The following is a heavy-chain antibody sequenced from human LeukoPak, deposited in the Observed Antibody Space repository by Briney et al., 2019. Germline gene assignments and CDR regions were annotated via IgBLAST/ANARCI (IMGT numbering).Heavy chain of an antibody. D-gene: IGHD2-8*01. J-gene: IGHJ4*02. V-gene: IGHV3-48*03. CDR1: GFTFSSYE. Sequence: PGGSLRLSCAASGFTFSSYEMNWVRQAPGKGLEWVSFISSSGSAIYYAASVKGRFTISRDNAKNSLYLQMNRLSAEDTALYYCARGYCSNGVCYRGGFDFWGQGTLVTVSS. CDR2: ISSSGSAI. CDR3: ARGYCSNGVCYRGGFDF.